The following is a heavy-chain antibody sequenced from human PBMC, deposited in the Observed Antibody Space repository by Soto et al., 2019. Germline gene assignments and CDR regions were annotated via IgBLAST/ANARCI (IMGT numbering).Heavy chain of an antibody. J-gene: IGHJ6*03. Sequence: ASVKVSCKASGYAFTSYGISWVRQAPGQGLEWMGWMNANSGNTDYAQEFQGRVTMTRNTSISTAYMELSSLRSEDTAVYYCARGGYCSSTSCHAHYYYMDVWGKGTTVTVSS. CDR1: GYAFTSYG. D-gene: IGHD2-2*01. V-gene: IGHV1-8*02. CDR3: ARGGYCSSTSCHAHYYYMDV. CDR2: MNANSGNT.